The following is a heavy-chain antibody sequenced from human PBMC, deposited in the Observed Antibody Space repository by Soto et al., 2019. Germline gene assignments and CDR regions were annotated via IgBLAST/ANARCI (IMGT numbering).Heavy chain of an antibody. CDR2: IYHTGTT. D-gene: IGHD3-22*01. V-gene: IGHV4-30-2*01. CDR3: ARGINYYDSSGDSWFDP. J-gene: IGHJ5*02. Sequence: QLQLQESGSGLVKPSQTLSLTCTVSGGSINSRYYSWTWIRQPPGKGLEWIGYIYHTGTTYYNMSLKSRVTISVDRSKNQFSLKLSSVTAADTAVYYCARGINYYDSSGDSWFDPWGQGTLVTVSS. CDR1: GGSINSRYYS.